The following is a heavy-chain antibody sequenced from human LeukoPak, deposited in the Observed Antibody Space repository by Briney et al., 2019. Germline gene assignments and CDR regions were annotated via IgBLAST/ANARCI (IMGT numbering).Heavy chain of an antibody. J-gene: IGHJ4*02. Sequence: SETLSLTCTVSGGSISSYYWSWIRQPPGKGLEWIGYIYYSGSTNYSPSLKSRVTISVDTSKNQFSLKLSSVTAADTAVYYCARLAVVRGVKIFDYWGQGTLVTVSS. V-gene: IGHV4-59*08. CDR3: ARLAVVRGVKIFDY. D-gene: IGHD3-10*01. CDR2: IYYSGST. CDR1: GGSISSYY.